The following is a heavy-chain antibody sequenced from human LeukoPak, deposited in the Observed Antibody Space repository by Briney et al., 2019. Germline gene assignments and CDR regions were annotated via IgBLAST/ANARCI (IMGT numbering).Heavy chain of an antibody. CDR3: ARSRRDGDYLLNGFDI. J-gene: IGHJ3*02. Sequence: PGGSLRLSCGASGFTFSYYSLNWVRQAPGKGLEWVSSISSSSSYIYYADSLKGGFTISRDNAKNSLFLQMNSLRSEDTAVYYCARSRRDGDYLLNGFDIWGQGTMVTVSS. CDR2: ISSSSSYI. V-gene: IGHV3-21*01. CDR1: GFTFSYYS. D-gene: IGHD4-17*01.